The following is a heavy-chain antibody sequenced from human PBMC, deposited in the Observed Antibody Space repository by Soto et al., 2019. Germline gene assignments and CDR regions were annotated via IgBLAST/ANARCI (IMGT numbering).Heavy chain of an antibody. CDR2: IYYSGST. CDR1: GAPISSGGYY. D-gene: IGHD2-15*01. V-gene: IGHV4-31*03. CDR3: ASVRSGKYCSGGSCYNYYYGMDV. Sequence: PSETLSLPCTVSGAPISSGGYYWSWIRKHQRKSQEWIGYIYYSGSTYYNPSLKSRITISEDTSKNQFSMKQRSETAADTAVYYCASVRSGKYCSGGSCYNYYYGMDVWGQGTTVTVSS. J-gene: IGHJ6*02.